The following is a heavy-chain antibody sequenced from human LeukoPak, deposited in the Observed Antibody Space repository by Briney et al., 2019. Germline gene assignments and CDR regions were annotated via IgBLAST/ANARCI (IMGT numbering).Heavy chain of an antibody. CDR3: VGDSRITMVRGVIRESAP. J-gene: IGHJ5*02. D-gene: IGHD3-10*01. Sequence: PSQTLPLTCTVSGGSISSGDYYWTWIRQSPGKGLEWIGYIYYSGNTYYNPSLKSRVTMSVDTSKNLFSLKLSSVTAADTAVYYCVGDSRITMVRGVIRESAPWGQGTLVTVSS. V-gene: IGHV4-30-4*01. CDR1: GGSISSGDYY. CDR2: IYYSGNT.